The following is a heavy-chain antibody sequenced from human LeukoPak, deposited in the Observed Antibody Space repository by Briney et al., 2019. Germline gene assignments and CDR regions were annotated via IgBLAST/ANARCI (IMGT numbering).Heavy chain of an antibody. J-gene: IGHJ6*03. V-gene: IGHV4-4*09. D-gene: IGHD1-26*01. CDR3: ARPRYDRYSGYSYYMDV. CDR2: IYTSGST. CDR1: GGSISSYY. Sequence: SETLSLTCTVSGGSISSYYWSWIRQPPGKGLEWIGYIYTSGSTNYNPSLKSRVTISVDTSKNQFSLKRSSVPAADTAVYYCARPRYDRYSGYSYYMDVWGTGTTVTVSS.